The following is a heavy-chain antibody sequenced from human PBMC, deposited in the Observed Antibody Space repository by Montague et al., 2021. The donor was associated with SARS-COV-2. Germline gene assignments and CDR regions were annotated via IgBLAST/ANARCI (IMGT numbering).Heavy chain of an antibody. CDR2: IHHGGST. D-gene: IGHD3-10*01. CDR3: ARLGDGVVPSPILGVGPYYSYYYMDV. J-gene: IGHJ6*03. Sequence: SETLSLTCAVHGASFSSYSWNWIRQPPGKGLGWTGEIHHGGSTNYNPSLKSRVTISADTSKNQFSLKLTSVAAADTAVYYCARLGDGVVPSPILGVGPYYSYYYMDVWGKGTTVTVSS. V-gene: IGHV4-34*01. CDR1: GASFSSYS.